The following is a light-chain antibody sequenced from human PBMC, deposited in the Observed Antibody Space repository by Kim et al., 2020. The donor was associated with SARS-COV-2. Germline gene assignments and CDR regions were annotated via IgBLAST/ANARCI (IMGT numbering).Light chain of an antibody. CDR1: TDEREG. Sequence: PATSARIPCLGDTDEREGVHRSQQEPDQAPLVVLFYATSRPSGISVRFSGSKSGNTATLTISRVEAGDDAEYHCQVYDNFTDHPVFGGWTQLTVL. V-gene: IGLV3-21*01. CDR2: YAT. J-gene: IGLJ2*01. CDR3: QVYDNFTDHPV.